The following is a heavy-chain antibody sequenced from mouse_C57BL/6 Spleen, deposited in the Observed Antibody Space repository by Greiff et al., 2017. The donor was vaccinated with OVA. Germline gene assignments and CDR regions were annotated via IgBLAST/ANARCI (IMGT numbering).Heavy chain of an antibody. CDR3: ARLGDGYPFDY. V-gene: IGHV1-69*01. D-gene: IGHD2-3*01. CDR2: IDPSDSYT. J-gene: IGHJ2*01. Sequence: VQLQQPGAELVMPGASVKLSCKASGYTFTSYWMHWVKQRPGQGLEWIGEIDPSDSYTNYNQKFKGKSTLTVDKSSSTAYMQLSSLTSEDSAVYYCARLGDGYPFDYWGQGTTLTVSS. CDR1: GYTFTSYW.